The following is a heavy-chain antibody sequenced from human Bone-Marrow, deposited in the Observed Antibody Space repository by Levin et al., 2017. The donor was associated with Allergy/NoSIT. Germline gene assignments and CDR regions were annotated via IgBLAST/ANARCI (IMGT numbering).Heavy chain of an antibody. V-gene: IGHV3-23*01. CDR3: AKLFWIHPLADAGGS. CDR2: ISDRGGTT. J-gene: IGHJ5*02. CDR1: GFTFSSYA. D-gene: IGHD3-3*01. Sequence: GASVKVSCAASGFTFSSYAMTWVRQAPGKGLEWVSGISDRGGTTYYADSVKGRFTISRDNSNNTLYLQMNSLRADDTAIYYCAKLFWIHPLADAGGSWGQGTLVTVSS.